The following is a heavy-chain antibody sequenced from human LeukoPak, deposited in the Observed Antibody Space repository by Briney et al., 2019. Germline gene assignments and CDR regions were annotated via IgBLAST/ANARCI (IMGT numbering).Heavy chain of an antibody. V-gene: IGHV3-11*03. J-gene: IGHJ5*02. D-gene: IGHD6-6*01. Sequence: GGSLRLSCAASGFTFSDFYMSGFRQAPGKGLEWLSYIGGSGADTNYADSVKGRFTTSRDNAKSSLYLQMNSLRAEDTAVYYCAKTLVASPGNTGGPWGQGTLVTVSS. CDR2: IGGSGADT. CDR1: GFTFSDFY. CDR3: AKTLVASPGNTGGP.